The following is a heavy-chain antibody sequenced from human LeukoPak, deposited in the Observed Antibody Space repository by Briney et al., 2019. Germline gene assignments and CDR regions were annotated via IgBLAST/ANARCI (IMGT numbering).Heavy chain of an antibody. CDR1: GFTFSSYA. V-gene: IGHV3-23*01. D-gene: IGHD3-22*01. Sequence: PGGSLRLSCAASGFTFSSYAMSWVRQAPGKGLEWVSAISGSGGSTYYADSVKGRFTISRDNSKNTLYLQMNGLRAEDTAVYYCAKDSMYDPLIVGAPDAFDIWGQGTMVTVSS. J-gene: IGHJ3*02. CDR3: AKDSMYDPLIVGAPDAFDI. CDR2: ISGSGGST.